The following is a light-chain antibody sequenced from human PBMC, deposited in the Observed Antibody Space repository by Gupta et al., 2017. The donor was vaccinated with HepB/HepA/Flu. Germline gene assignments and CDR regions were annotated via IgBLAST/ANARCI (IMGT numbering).Light chain of an antibody. CDR3: QQNYRKPKT. CDR1: QSISSS. V-gene: IGKV1-39*01. CDR2: DAT. J-gene: IGKJ1*01. Sequence: DIQMTQSPSSLSASVGDRVTITCRESQSISSSLNWYQQRPGKAPKLLIYDATTLQSGVPSRFSGSGSGTDFSRSIVSLQPEDFVTYSCQQNYRKPKTFGQGTRVEVK.